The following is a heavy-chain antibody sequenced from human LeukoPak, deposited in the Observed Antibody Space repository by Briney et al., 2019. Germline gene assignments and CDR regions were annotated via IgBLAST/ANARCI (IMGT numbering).Heavy chain of an antibody. D-gene: IGHD6-13*01. CDR3: ARAPMGAAALY. CDR2: MNSVSGNA. J-gene: IGHJ4*02. CDR1: GGTFSSYA. Sequence: ASVKVSCKASGGTFSSYAISWVRQAPGQGLEWMGWMNSVSGNAGSAQKFQGRVTLTRDTSISTAYMELSSLRSDDTAFYYCARAPMGAAALYWGQGTLVTVSS. V-gene: IGHV1-8*02.